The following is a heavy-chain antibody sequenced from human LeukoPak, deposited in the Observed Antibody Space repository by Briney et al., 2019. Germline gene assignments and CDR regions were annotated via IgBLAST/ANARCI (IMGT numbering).Heavy chain of an antibody. CDR2: IKKDESEE. D-gene: IGHD3-10*01. CDR3: AREGFGSGSSSTNWFDP. V-gene: IGHV3-7*04. CDR1: GFTFSRYW. J-gene: IGHJ5*02. Sequence: GGSLRLSCAASGFTFSRYWMSWVRQAPGKGLEWVANIKKDESEEYYVDSVKGRFTISRDNAKNSLFLQMNSLRAEDTAVYYCAREGFGSGSSSTNWFDPWGQGTLVTVSS.